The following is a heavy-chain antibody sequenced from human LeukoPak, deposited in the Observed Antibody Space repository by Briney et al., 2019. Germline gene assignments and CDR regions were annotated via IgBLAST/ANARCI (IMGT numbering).Heavy chain of an antibody. CDR1: GYTFTSYY. D-gene: IGHD6-19*01. Sequence: GASVKVSCKASGYTFTSYYMHWVRQAPGQGLEWMGWINPNSGGTNYAQKFQGRVTMTRDTSISTAYMELSRLRSDDTAVYYCAREVVAGHYYYYYYMDVWGKGTTVTISS. CDR2: INPNSGGT. CDR3: AREVVAGHYYYYYYMDV. J-gene: IGHJ6*03. V-gene: IGHV1-2*02.